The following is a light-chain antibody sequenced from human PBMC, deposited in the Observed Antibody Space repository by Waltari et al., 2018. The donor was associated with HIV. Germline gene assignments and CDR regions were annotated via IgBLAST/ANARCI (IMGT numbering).Light chain of an antibody. CDR2: KDN. Sequence: SYELTQPPSVSASPGQTARITCSGDALTKQYVYWYQQRPGQAPVLVIYKDNERPSGIPERVSGSSSGKTVTLTISGVQAEDEADYYCQSVESSGSRVFGGGTKLTVL. CDR3: QSVESSGSRV. V-gene: IGLV3-25*03. CDR1: ALTKQY. J-gene: IGLJ3*02.